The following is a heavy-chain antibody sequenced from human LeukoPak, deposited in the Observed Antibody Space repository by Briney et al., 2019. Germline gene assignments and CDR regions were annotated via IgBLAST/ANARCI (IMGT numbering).Heavy chain of an antibody. D-gene: IGHD4-17*01. Sequence: SETLSLTCTVSGGSISSYYWSWIRQPPGKGLEWIGYIYYSGSTNYNPSLKSRVTISVDTSKNQISLKLSSVTAADTAVYYCATTTVTPYYYYYGMDVWGQGTTVTVSS. CDR1: GGSISSYY. V-gene: IGHV4-59*08. CDR2: IYYSGST. CDR3: ATTTVTPYYYYYGMDV. J-gene: IGHJ6*02.